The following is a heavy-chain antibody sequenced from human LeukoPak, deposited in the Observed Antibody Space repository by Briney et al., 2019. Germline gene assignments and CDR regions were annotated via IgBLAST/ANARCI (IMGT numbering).Heavy chain of an antibody. Sequence: PSETLSLTCAVYGGSFSGYYWSWIRQPPGKGLEWITEINHSGSTNYNPSLKSRVTISVDTSKNQFSLKLSCVTAADTAVYYCAPRYYYGSGSYNDYWGQGTLVTVSS. CDR3: APRYYYGSGSYNDY. V-gene: IGHV4-34*01. CDR2: INHSGST. CDR1: GGSFSGYY. D-gene: IGHD3-10*01. J-gene: IGHJ4*02.